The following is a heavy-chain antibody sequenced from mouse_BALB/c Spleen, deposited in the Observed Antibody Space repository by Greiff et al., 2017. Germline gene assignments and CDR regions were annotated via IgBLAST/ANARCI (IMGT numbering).Heavy chain of an antibody. J-gene: IGHJ2*01. CDR1: GYTFTSYW. Sequence: QVQLQQSGAELAKPGASVKMSCKASGYTFTSYWMHWVKQRPGQGLEWIGYINPSTGYTEYNQKFKDKATLTADKSSSTAYMQLSSLTSEDSAVYYCALSLYRYDDYWGQGTTLTVSS. CDR3: ALSLYRYDDY. D-gene: IGHD2-14*01. V-gene: IGHV1-7*01. CDR2: INPSTGYT.